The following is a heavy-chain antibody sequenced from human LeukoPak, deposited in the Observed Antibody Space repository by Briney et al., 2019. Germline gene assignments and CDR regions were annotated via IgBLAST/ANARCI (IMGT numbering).Heavy chain of an antibody. D-gene: IGHD1-26*01. CDR2: IYYSGST. CDR3: ARHVRVGANDY. Sequence: PSETLSLTCTASGGSISSSSYYWGWIRQPPGKGLEWIGSIYYSGSTYYNPSLKSRVTISVDTSKNQFSLKLSSVTAADTAVYYCARHVRVGANDYWGQGTLVTVS. J-gene: IGHJ4*02. V-gene: IGHV4-39*01. CDR1: GGSISSSSYY.